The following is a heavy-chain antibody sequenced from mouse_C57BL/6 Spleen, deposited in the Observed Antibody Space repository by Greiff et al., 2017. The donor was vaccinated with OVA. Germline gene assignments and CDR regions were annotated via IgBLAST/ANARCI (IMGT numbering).Heavy chain of an antibody. J-gene: IGHJ2*01. CDR2: IWSDGST. V-gene: IGHV2-6-1*01. CDR3: ARHDYDGDYCDY. CDR1: GFSLTSYG. D-gene: IGHD2-4*01. Sequence: VKLMESGPGLVAPSQSLSITCTVSGFSLTSYGVHWVRQPPGKGLEWLVVIWSDGSTTYNSALKSRLSISKDNSKSQVFLKMNSLQTDDTAMYYCARHDYDGDYCDYWGQGTTLTVSS.